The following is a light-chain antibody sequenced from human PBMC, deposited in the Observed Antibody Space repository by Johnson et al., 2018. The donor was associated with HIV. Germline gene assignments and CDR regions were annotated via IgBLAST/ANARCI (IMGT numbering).Light chain of an antibody. CDR3: GTWDSSLSASV. CDR2: DNN. CDR1: SSNIGNNY. J-gene: IGLJ1*01. V-gene: IGLV1-51*01. Sequence: HSVLTQPPSVSAAPGQKVTISCSGSSSNIGNNYVSWYQQLPGTAPKLLIYDNNKRPSGIPGRFSGSKSGTSATLGITGLQTGDEADYYCGTWDSSLSASVFGTGTKVTVL.